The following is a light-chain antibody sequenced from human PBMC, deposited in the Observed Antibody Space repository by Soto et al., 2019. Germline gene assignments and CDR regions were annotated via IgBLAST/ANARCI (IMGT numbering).Light chain of an antibody. V-gene: IGKV1-5*03. CDR3: QQYESYPMT. J-gene: IGKJ4*01. Sequence: DSQMTQYPSTLSASVGDRVTITCRASQSISSWLAWYQQEPGKAPKLLISKASTLQSGVPPRFSGSGSGTEFTLTISSLQPDDFATYYCQQYESYPMTFGGGTKVEIK. CDR1: QSISSW. CDR2: KAS.